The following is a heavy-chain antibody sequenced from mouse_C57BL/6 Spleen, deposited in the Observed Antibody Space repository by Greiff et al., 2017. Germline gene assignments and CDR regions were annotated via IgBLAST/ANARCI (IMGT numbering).Heavy chain of an antibody. V-gene: IGHV2-6*03. D-gene: IGHD2-4*01. CDR2: IWSDGST. J-gene: IGHJ4*01. CDR1: GFSLTSYG. CDR3: ARDYDYDGEGAMDY. Sequence: VQVVESGPGLVAPSQSLSITCTVSGFSLTSYGVHWVRQPPGKGLEWLVVIWSDGSTTYNSALKSRLSISKDNSKSQVFLKMNSLQTDDTAMYYCARDYDYDGEGAMDYWGQGTSGTVSS.